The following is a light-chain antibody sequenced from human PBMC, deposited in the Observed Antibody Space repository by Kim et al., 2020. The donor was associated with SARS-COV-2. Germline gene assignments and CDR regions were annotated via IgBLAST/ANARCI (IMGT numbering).Light chain of an antibody. Sequence: SSELTQDPAVSVALGQTVRITCQGDSLRSYYASWYQQKPGQAPVLVIYGKNNRPSGIPDRFSGSSSGTTASLTIPGAQVDDEADYYCNSRDSSGNHVVFG. CDR1: SLRSYY. J-gene: IGLJ2*01. V-gene: IGLV3-19*01. CDR3: NSRDSSGNHVV. CDR2: GKN.